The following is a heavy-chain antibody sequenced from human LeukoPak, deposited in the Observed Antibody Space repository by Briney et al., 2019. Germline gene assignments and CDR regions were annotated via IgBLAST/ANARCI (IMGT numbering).Heavy chain of an antibody. CDR3: ARNLVILNAFDL. Sequence: ASVTVSCKPSGYTSTSYYLHWVRQAPGQGLEWMGIINSSSGPPTYAQKFRGRVTMTRDTSTSTVYMELSSLRSEDTAVYYCARNLVILNAFDLWGQGTMVTVSS. J-gene: IGHJ3*01. V-gene: IGHV1-46*01. CDR1: GYTSTSYY. CDR2: INSSSGPP. D-gene: IGHD2-21*01.